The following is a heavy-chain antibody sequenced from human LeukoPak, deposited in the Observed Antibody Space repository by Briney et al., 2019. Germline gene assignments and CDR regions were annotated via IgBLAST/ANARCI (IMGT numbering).Heavy chain of an antibody. CDR2: INPNSGGT. Sequence: ASVKVSCKASGYTFTGYYMHWVRQAPGQGLEWMGWINPNSGGTNYAQKFQGRVTMTRDTSISTAYMELSRLRSDDTAVYYCARMGDSSGWYGDNWFDPWGQGTLVTVSS. J-gene: IGHJ5*02. V-gene: IGHV1-2*02. D-gene: IGHD6-19*01. CDR1: GYTFTGYY. CDR3: ARMGDSSGWYGDNWFDP.